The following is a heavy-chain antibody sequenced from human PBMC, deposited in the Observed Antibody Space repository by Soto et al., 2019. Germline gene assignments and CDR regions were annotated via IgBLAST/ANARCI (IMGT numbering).Heavy chain of an antibody. V-gene: IGHV4-34*01. CDR3: ARRWGTYFDF. Sequence: SETLSLTCVVYGGSFSGYYWSWIRQPPGKGLEWIGEIYNGGSTNYNPSLKSRVSMSVDTSKNQFSLKLSSVTAADTAVYYCARRWGTYFDFWGQGTLVTVSS. CDR1: GGSFSGYY. CDR2: IYNGGST. D-gene: IGHD7-27*01. J-gene: IGHJ4*02.